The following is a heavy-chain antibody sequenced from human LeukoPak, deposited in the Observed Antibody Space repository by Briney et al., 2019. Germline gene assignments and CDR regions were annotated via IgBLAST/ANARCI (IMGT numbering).Heavy chain of an antibody. Sequence: SETLSLTCTVSGYSISSGYYWGWIRQPPGKGLEWIGSIYHSGSTYYNPSLKSRVTISVDTSKNQFSLKLSSVTAADTAVYYCARGYSYGIVYFDYWGQGTLVTVSS. D-gene: IGHD5-18*01. V-gene: IGHV4-38-2*02. CDR2: IYHSGST. CDR1: GYSISSGYY. J-gene: IGHJ4*02. CDR3: ARGYSYGIVYFDY.